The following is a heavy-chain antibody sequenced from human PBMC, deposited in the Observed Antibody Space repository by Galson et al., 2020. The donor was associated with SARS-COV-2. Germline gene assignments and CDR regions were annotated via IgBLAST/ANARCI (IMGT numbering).Heavy chain of an antibody. J-gene: IGHJ6*03. CDR3: ARALDEYDILTGNYYYYYMDV. V-gene: IGHV4-61*09. D-gene: IGHD3-9*01. CDR1: GGSISSGRYY. CDR2: IYSSGSA. Sequence: SETLSLTCTVSGGSISSGRYYWSWIRQPAGKGPDWIGHIYSSGSANYNHSLKSRVTIPVDTSKNQFSLKMNSVTATDTAVYYCARALDEYDILTGNYYYYYMDVWCRGTTVTVSS.